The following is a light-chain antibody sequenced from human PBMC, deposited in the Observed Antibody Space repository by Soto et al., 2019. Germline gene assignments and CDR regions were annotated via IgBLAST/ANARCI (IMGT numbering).Light chain of an antibody. V-gene: IGKV2-28*01. J-gene: IGKJ3*01. Sequence: DIVMTQSPLSLPVTPGEPASISCRSSQSLLHSNGYNYLDWYLQKPGQSPQLLIYLGSNRASGVPYRFSGSGSGTDFTLKISRVEAEDVGVYYCMQPLQTPRTFGPGTRVDIK. CDR3: MQPLQTPRT. CDR2: LGS. CDR1: QSLLHSNGYNY.